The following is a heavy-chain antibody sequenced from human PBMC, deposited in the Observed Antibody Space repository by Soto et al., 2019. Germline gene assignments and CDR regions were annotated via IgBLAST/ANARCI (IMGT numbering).Heavy chain of an antibody. J-gene: IGHJ4*02. CDR1: GGSVSSGSYY. CDR3: ARGQRAYCGGDCYRTGGYFDY. CDR2: IYYSGST. Sequence: PSETLSLTCTVSGGSVSSGSYYWSWIRQPPGKGLEWIGYIYYSGSTNYNPSLKSRVTISVDTSKNQFSLKLSSVTAADTAVYYCARGQRAYCGGDCYRTGGYFDYWGPGTLVTVSS. V-gene: IGHV4-61*01. D-gene: IGHD2-21*02.